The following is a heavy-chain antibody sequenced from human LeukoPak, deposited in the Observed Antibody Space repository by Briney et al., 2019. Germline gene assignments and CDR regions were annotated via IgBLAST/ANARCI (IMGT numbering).Heavy chain of an antibody. D-gene: IGHD3-10*01. CDR3: ARVTSGEFADY. V-gene: IGHV4-31*03. CDR1: GGSISIGGYY. J-gene: IGHJ4*02. Sequence: SQTLSLTCTVSGGSISIGGYYWSWIRQHPGKGLEWIGYIYYSGITCYNPSLKSRVTISVDTSKNQFSLYLSSVTAADTAVYYCARVTSGEFADYWGQGTLVTVSS. CDR2: IYYSGIT.